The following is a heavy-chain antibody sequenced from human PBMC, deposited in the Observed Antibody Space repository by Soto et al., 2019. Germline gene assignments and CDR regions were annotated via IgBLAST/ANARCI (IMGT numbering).Heavy chain of an antibody. CDR2: ISGSGESA. Sequence: EVQLLESGGDLVQPGGSLTLSCAASGFTFSNYAMSWVRQAPGKGLEWVSGISGSGESAYHADSVKGRFTISRDNSKNTLYLQMNSLRAEHTAVYYCAKSFGNSWNEYHFDYWGQGTLVTVSS. CDR1: GFTFSNYA. D-gene: IGHD1-20*01. J-gene: IGHJ4*02. V-gene: IGHV3-23*01. CDR3: AKSFGNSWNEYHFDY.